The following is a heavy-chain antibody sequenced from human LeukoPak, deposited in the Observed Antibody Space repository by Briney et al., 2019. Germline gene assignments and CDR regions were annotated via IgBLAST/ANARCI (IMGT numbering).Heavy chain of an antibody. CDR3: ATERVTAFDI. J-gene: IGHJ3*02. Sequence: GGSLRLSCAASGFTLSSYGMHWVRQAPGKGLEWVAVISYDGSNKYYADSVKGRFTISRDNSKNTLYLQMNSLRAEDTAVYYCATERVTAFDIWGQGTMVTVSS. V-gene: IGHV3-30*03. CDR1: GFTLSSYG. D-gene: IGHD4-23*01. CDR2: ISYDGSNK.